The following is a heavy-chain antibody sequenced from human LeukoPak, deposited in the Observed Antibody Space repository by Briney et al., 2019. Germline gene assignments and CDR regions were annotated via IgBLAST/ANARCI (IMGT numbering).Heavy chain of an antibody. CDR3: AKWIFGVVSTYYFDY. J-gene: IGHJ4*02. CDR2: INWNGGST. Sequence: GGSLRLSCAASGFTFDDYGMSWVRQAPGKGLEWVSGINWNGGSTGYADSVKGRFTISRDNSKNTLYLQMNSLRAEDTAVYYCAKWIFGVVSTYYFDYWGQGTLVTVSS. V-gene: IGHV3-20*04. D-gene: IGHD3-3*01. CDR1: GFTFDDYG.